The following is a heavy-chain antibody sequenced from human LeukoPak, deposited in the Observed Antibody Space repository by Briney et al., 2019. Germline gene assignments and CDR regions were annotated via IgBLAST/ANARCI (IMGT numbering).Heavy chain of an antibody. D-gene: IGHD2-2*01. Sequence: ASVNVSCEASGYTFTDYGINWVRQVPGQGPEWMGWISTLYGNKNYAQKFQGRLTLTLDTSTSTAFLELTSLASDDTAVYYCARSVAPSLNDYWGQGTLVTVSS. V-gene: IGHV1-18*01. CDR3: ARSVAPSLNDY. CDR2: ISTLYGNK. J-gene: IGHJ4*02. CDR1: GYTFTDYG.